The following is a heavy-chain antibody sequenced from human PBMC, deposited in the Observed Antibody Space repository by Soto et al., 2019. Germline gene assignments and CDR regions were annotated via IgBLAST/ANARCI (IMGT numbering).Heavy chain of an antibody. CDR3: AASIFYYGMDV. CDR2: IYPGDSDT. Sequence: GESLKISCKGSGYTFANYWIGWVRQMPGKGLEWMGIIYPGDSDTKYNPSFQGQVTISADKSITTTYLQWSSLKASDTAIYYCAASIFYYGMDVWGQGTTVTVSS. CDR1: GYTFANYW. V-gene: IGHV5-51*01. J-gene: IGHJ6*02.